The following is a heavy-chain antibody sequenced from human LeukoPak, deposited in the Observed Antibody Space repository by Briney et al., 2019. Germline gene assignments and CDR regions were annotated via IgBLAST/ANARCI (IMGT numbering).Heavy chain of an antibody. J-gene: IGHJ4*02. V-gene: IGHV4-39*01. CDR1: GGSISSSSYY. Sequence: SETLSLTCTVSGGSISSSSYYWGWIRQPPGKGLEWIGGIYYSGSTYYNPSLKSRVTISVDTSKNQFSLKLSSVTAADTAVYYCARHSLGAGANGNFDYWGQGTLVTVSS. D-gene: IGHD6-25*01. CDR3: ARHSLGAGANGNFDY. CDR2: IYYSGST.